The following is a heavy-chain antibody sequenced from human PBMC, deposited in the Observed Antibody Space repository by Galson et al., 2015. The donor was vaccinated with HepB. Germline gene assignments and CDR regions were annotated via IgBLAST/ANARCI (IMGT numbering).Heavy chain of an antibody. V-gene: IGHV3-30*18. CDR2: ISYDGSNK. J-gene: IGHJ6*02. CDR3: ANEPPGIAAAGTPLFDYYYYGMDV. Sequence: SLRLSCAASGFTFSSYGMHWVRQAPGKGLEWVAVISYDGSNKYYADSVKGRFTISRDNSKNTLYLQMNSLRAEDTAVYYCANEPPGIAAAGTPLFDYYYYGMDVWGQGTTVTVSS. D-gene: IGHD6-13*01. CDR1: GFTFSSYG.